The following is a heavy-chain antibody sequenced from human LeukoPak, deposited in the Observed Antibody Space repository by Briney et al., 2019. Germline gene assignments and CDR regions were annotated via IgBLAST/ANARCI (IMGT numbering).Heavy chain of an antibody. CDR2: ISAYNGNT. D-gene: IGHD3-10*01. Sequence: ASVKVSCKASGYTFTSYGISWVRQAPGQGLEWMGWISAYNGNTNYAQKLQGRVTMTTDTSASAAYMELRSLRSDDTAVYYCAREKETLIGDYYGSGSPRWFDPWGQGTLVTVSS. CDR1: GYTFTSYG. V-gene: IGHV1-18*01. J-gene: IGHJ5*02. CDR3: AREKETLIGDYYGSGSPRWFDP.